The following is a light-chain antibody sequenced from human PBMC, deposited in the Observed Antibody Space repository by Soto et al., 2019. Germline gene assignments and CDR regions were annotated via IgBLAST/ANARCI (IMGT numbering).Light chain of an antibody. CDR1: SSDVGSFNL. Sequence: QSVLTQSASVSGSPGQAITISCTGTSSDVGSFNLVSWYQQHAGKAPKLMIYEVTKRPSGVSNRFSGSKSGNTASLTISGLQAEDEADYYCWSYAGSSTFFYVLGSGIKVTVL. CDR2: EVT. CDR3: WSYAGSSTFFYV. V-gene: IGLV2-23*02. J-gene: IGLJ1*01.